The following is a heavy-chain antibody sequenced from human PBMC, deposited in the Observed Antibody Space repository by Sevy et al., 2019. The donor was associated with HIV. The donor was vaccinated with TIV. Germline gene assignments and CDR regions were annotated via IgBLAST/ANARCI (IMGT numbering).Heavy chain of an antibody. D-gene: IGHD6-25*01. J-gene: IGHJ4*02. CDR3: ARALASAASY. CDR2: IKQAGSEK. V-gene: IGHV3-7*01. CDR1: GFTFRSYW. Sequence: GGSLRLSCAASGFTFRSYWMNWVRQAPGKGLEWVANIKQAGSEKYYVDSVKGRFTISRDNAKNSMHLQMNSLRAEDTAVYYCARALASAASYWGQGTLVTVSS.